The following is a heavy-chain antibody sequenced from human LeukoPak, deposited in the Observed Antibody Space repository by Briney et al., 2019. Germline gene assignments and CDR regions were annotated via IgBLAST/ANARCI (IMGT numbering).Heavy chain of an antibody. CDR1: GFTFSSYS. D-gene: IGHD3-22*01. J-gene: IGHJ4*02. V-gene: IGHV3-21*01. CDR2: ISSSSSYI. Sequence: GGSLRLSCAASGFTFSSYSMNWVRQAPGKGLEWISSISSSSSYIYYADSVKGRFTISRDNAKNSLYLQMNSLRAEDTAVYYCARAGVITGDYWGQGTLVTVSS. CDR3: ARAGVITGDY.